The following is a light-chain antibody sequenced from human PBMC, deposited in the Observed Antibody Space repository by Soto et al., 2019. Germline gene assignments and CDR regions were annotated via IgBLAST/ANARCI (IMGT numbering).Light chain of an antibody. CDR2: AAS. Sequence: DIQMTQSPSSVSASVGDRVTITCRASQGINSRLAWYQQKPGKAPNLLIYAASSLQSGVPSRFSGSGSETDFTLTIGSLQPEDFATYYCQQANSFPLTFGGGTKVDIK. CDR3: QQANSFPLT. J-gene: IGKJ4*01. V-gene: IGKV1-12*01. CDR1: QGINSR.